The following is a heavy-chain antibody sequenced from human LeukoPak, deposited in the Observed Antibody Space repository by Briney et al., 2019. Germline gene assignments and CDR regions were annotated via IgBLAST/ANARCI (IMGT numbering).Heavy chain of an antibody. J-gene: IGHJ4*02. CDR1: GFTFSSYA. D-gene: IGHD6-13*01. CDR3: AKDREYSSSWYFSVY. V-gene: IGHV3-23*01. Sequence: GGSLRLSCAASGFTFSSYAMSWVRQAPGKGLEWVSAISGSGGSTYYADTVKGRFTISRDNSKNTLYLQMNSLRAEDTAVFYCAKDREYSSSWYFSVYWGQGTLVTVSS. CDR2: ISGSGGST.